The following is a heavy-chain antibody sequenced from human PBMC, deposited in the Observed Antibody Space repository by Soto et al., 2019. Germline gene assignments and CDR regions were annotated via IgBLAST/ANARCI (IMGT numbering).Heavy chain of an antibody. V-gene: IGHV3-30*02. J-gene: IGHJ6*02. CDR2: IWYDGSNK. CDR1: GFTFSSYG. CDR3: AAEEWELPIGNYYYGMDV. Sequence: HPGGSLRLSCAASGFTFSSYGMNWVRQAPGKGLEWVAFIWYDGSNKYYADSVKGRFTISRDNSKNTLYLQMNSLRAEDTAVYYCAAEEWELPIGNYYYGMDVWGQGTTVTVSS. D-gene: IGHD1-26*01.